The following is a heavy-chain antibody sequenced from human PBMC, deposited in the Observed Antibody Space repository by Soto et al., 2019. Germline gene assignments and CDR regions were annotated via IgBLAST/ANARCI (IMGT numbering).Heavy chain of an antibody. D-gene: IGHD3-10*01. V-gene: IGHV5-10-1*01. CDR2: IDPSDSYT. CDR1: GYSFTRYW. Sequence: SLKISCKGSGYSFTRYWISWVRQMPGKGLEWMGRIDPSDSYTNYGPSFQGHVTMSVDKSTSTAYLQWGSLKASDTAMYYCARMDGLVRGITKNWFDPWGQGTLVTVSS. J-gene: IGHJ5*02. CDR3: ARMDGLVRGITKNWFDP.